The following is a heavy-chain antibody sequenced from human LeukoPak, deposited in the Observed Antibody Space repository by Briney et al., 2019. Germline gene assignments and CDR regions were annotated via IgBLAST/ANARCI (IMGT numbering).Heavy chain of an antibody. Sequence: SLRLSCAASGFKFDDYAIHWVRQAPGKGLEWVSGISRDSGSRVYADSVKGRFTISRDNAKNLVHVQMNSLRTEDTALYYCVKRLGGSISAFDIWGQGTMVTVSS. D-gene: IGHD3-16*01. V-gene: IGHV3-9*01. CDR3: VKRLGGSISAFDI. CDR2: ISRDSGSR. CDR1: GFKFDDYA. J-gene: IGHJ3*02.